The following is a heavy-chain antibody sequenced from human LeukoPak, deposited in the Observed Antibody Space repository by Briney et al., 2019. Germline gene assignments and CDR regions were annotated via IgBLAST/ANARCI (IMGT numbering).Heavy chain of an antibody. Sequence: PGGSLRLSCVASGFTLGSFWMNWVRHTPGKGLEWVSVIYSGGSTYYADSVKGRFTISRDNSKNTLYLQMNSLRAEDTAVYYCARSLVVIFAFDIWGQGTMVTVSS. J-gene: IGHJ3*02. CDR1: GFTLGSFW. V-gene: IGHV3-53*01. CDR2: IYSGGST. CDR3: ARSLVVIFAFDI. D-gene: IGHD3-22*01.